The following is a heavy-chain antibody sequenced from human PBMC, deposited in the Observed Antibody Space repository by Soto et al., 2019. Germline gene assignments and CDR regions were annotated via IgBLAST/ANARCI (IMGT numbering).Heavy chain of an antibody. V-gene: IGHV1-69*02. CDR3: ARAWGYGDYDI. J-gene: IGHJ4*02. CDR2: IIPILGIA. CDR1: GGTFSSYT. D-gene: IGHD4-17*01. Sequence: QVQLVQSGAEVKKPGSSVKVSCKASGGTFSSYTISWVRQAPGQGLEWMGRIIPILGIANYAQKFQGRVTITADKSTSTAYMELSSMRSEDTAVYYCARAWGYGDYDIWGQGTLVTVSS.